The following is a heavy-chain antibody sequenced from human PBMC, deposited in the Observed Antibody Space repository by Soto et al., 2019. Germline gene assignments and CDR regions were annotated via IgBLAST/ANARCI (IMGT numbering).Heavy chain of an antibody. CDR2: TYYRSKWYN. Sequence: QTLSLTCAISGDSVSSNSAAWNWIRQSPSRGLEWLGRTYYRSKWYNDYAVSVKSRITINPDTSKNQFSLQLNSVTPEDTAVYYCARDRGSRLYYYYYGMDVWGQGTTVTVSS. V-gene: IGHV6-1*01. D-gene: IGHD6-6*01. CDR3: ARDRGSRLYYYYYGMDV. J-gene: IGHJ6*02. CDR1: GDSVSSNSAA.